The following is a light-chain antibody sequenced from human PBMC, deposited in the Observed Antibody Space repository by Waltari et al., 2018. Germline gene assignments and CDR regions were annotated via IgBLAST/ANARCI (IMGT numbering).Light chain of an antibody. CDR3: QTWDLITVT. V-gene: IGLV3-1*01. CDR2: QNN. CDR1: NLGHKY. Sequence: SYEVTQPPSVSVSPGQTASLFCSGENLGHKYTSWYQQKTGQSPILVMHQNNVPPSGIPERFSGSSSGNTATLTISGTQAMDEAVYFCQTWDLITVTFGGGTKLTVL. J-gene: IGLJ2*01.